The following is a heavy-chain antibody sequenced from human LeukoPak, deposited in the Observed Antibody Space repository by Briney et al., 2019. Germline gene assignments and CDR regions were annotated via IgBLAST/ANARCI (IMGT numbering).Heavy chain of an antibody. CDR2: IYYSGST. CDR3: AGHRSDSSGYYSWCPLDY. Sequence: PSETLSLTCTVSGGSISSYYWSWIRQPPGKGLEWIGYIYYSGSTNYNPSLKSRVTISVDTSKNQFSLKLSSVTAADTAVYYCAGHRSDSSGYYSWCPLDYWGQGTLVTVSS. V-gene: IGHV4-59*08. J-gene: IGHJ4*02. CDR1: GGSISSYY. D-gene: IGHD3-22*01.